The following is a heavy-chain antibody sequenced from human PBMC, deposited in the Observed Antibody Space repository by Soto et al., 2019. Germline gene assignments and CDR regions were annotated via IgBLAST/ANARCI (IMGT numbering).Heavy chain of an antibody. J-gene: IGHJ4*02. CDR2: IIPILGIA. Sequence: QVQLVQSGAEVKKPGSSVKVSCKASGGTFSSYTISWVRQAPGQGLEWMGRIIPILGIANYAQKFQGRVTITADKSTSKAYMELSSLRSEDTAVYYCATGEYCSSTSCYAGGWGYWGQGTLVTVSS. D-gene: IGHD2-2*01. CDR1: GGTFSSYT. V-gene: IGHV1-69*02. CDR3: ATGEYCSSTSCYAGGWGY.